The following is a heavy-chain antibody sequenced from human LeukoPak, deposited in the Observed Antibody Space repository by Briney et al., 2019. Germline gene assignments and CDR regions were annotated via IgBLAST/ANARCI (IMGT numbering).Heavy chain of an antibody. J-gene: IGHJ4*02. V-gene: IGHV3-30*02. CDR2: IRYDGSNK. CDR3: ANLDSYYYGSRSPFDY. CDR1: GFTFSSYG. D-gene: IGHD3-10*01. Sequence: PGGSLRLSCAASGFTFSSYGMHWVRQAPGKGLEWVAFIRYDGSNKYYADSVKGRFTISRDNSKNTLYLQMNSLRAGDTALYYCANLDSYYYGSRSPFDYWGQGTLVTVSS.